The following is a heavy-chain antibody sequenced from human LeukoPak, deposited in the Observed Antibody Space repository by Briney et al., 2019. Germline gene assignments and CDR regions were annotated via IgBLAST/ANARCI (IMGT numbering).Heavy chain of an antibody. CDR3: AKDPIPGRIAAAGTGWFDY. Sequence: GGSLRLSCAASGFTFRDSAMSWVRQAPGKGLEWVSLISFSGDNTYYTDSVKGRFTISRDNSKDTLYLQMNSLRAEDTAVYYCAKDPIPGRIAAAGTGWFDYWGQGTLVTVSS. CDR1: GFTFRDSA. D-gene: IGHD6-13*01. CDR2: ISFSGDNT. J-gene: IGHJ5*01. V-gene: IGHV3-23*01.